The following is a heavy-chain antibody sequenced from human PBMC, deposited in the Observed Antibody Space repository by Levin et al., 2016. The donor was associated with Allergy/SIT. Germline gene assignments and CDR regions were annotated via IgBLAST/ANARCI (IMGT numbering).Heavy chain of an antibody. Sequence: SETLSLTCTVSGGSISSGGYYWSWIRQHPGKGLEWIGYIYYSGNTYYNPSLKSRVTISVDTSKNQFSLKLSSVTAADTAVYYCARVRSIAARGGSDGMDVWGQGTTVTVSS. V-gene: IGHV4-31*03. D-gene: IGHD6-6*01. CDR1: GGSISSGGYY. CDR2: IYYSGNT. CDR3: ARVRSIAARGGSDGMDV. J-gene: IGHJ6*02.